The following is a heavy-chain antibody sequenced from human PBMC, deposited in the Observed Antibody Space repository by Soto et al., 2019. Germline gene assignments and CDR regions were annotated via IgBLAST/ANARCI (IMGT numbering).Heavy chain of an antibody. V-gene: IGHV3-23*01. D-gene: IGHD4-17*01. CDR1: GFTFSSYA. CDR2: ISGSGDST. CDR3: ARERYGDYRGFSDY. Sequence: GGSLRLSCAASGFTFSSYAMSWVRQAPGKGLEWVSAISGSGDSTYYADSVKGRFTISRDYSKNTLYLQMKSLRADDTAVYFCARERYGDYRGFSDYWGQGTLVTVSS. J-gene: IGHJ4*02.